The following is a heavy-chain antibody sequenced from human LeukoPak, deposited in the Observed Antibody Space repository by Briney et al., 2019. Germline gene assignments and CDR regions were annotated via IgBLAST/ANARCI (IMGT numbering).Heavy chain of an antibody. Sequence: ASVKVSCKASGYDFTKYAVQWVRQAPGQRLEWMGWIDAGNGRTKYSQDFQGRVTITRDTSASIAYMELSSLRSDDMAVYYCATDGEPNNWFDPWGQGTLVTVSS. CDR2: IDAGNGRT. D-gene: IGHD3-10*01. V-gene: IGHV1-3*03. CDR3: ATDGEPNNWFDP. J-gene: IGHJ5*02. CDR1: GYDFTKYA.